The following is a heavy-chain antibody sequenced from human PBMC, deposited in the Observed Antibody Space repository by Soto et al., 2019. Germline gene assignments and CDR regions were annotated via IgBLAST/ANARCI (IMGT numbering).Heavy chain of an antibody. V-gene: IGHV3-30-3*01. Sequence: QVQLVESGGGVVQPGRSLRLSCAASGFTFSSYAMHWVRQAPGKGLEWVAVISYDGSNKYYADSVKGRFTISRDNYKNTLYLQMNSLRAEDTAVYYCARDGWELAYFDYWGQGTLVTVSS. J-gene: IGHJ4*02. CDR3: ARDGWELAYFDY. CDR2: ISYDGSNK. CDR1: GFTFSSYA. D-gene: IGHD1-26*01.